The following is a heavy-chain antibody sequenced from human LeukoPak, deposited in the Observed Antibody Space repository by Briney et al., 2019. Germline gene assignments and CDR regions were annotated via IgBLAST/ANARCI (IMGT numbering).Heavy chain of an antibody. J-gene: IGHJ3*02. Sequence: GESLKISCKGSGYSFTSYWIGWVRQMPGKGLEWMGIIYPGDSDTRYSPSFQGQVTISADKSISTAYLQWGSLKASDTAMYYCAKGYCSSTSCLDAFDIWGQGTMVTVSS. V-gene: IGHV5-51*01. CDR3: AKGYCSSTSCLDAFDI. CDR2: IYPGDSDT. D-gene: IGHD2-2*01. CDR1: GYSFTSYW.